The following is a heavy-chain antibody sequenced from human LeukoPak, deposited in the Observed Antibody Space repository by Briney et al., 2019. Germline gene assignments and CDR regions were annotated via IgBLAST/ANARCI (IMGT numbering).Heavy chain of an antibody. V-gene: IGHV3-11*01. J-gene: IGHJ4*02. CDR2: ITSSGATT. CDR1: GFRFTDYY. Sequence: GGSLRLSCSASGFRFTDYYMSWFRLSPDKGLEWIAYITSSGATTEYADSVKGRFTISRVNAKNSLYLQMNSLRPDDTAVYYCARDPDYGDPYWGQGTLVTVSS. D-gene: IGHD4/OR15-4a*01. CDR3: ARDPDYGDPY.